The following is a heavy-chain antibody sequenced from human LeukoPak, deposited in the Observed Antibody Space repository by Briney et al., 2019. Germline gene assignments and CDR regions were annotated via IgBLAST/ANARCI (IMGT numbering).Heavy chain of an antibody. V-gene: IGHV5-51*01. CDR1: GYSFTSYW. CDR3: ARRHPYYDSSGYWVDP. J-gene: IGHJ5*02. CDR2: IYPGDSDT. D-gene: IGHD3-22*01. Sequence: GASLKISCKGSGYSFTSYWIGWGRQMPGKGLEWMGIIYPGDSDTRYSPSFQGQVTISADKSISTASLQWSSLKASDTAMYYCARRHPYYDSSGYWVDPWGQGTLVTVSS.